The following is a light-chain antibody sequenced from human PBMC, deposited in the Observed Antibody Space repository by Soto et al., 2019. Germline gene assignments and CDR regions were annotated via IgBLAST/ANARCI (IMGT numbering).Light chain of an antibody. CDR1: QSIGNY. Sequence: DLQMTQSPSSLSASVGDSVTITCRASQSIGNYLSWYQQRPGRHPKLLIYRAASLHSGVPSRFSCGGSGTEFTLSISTLQPEDLASYYCQQSYAVAGTFGQGTKVEIK. CDR3: QQSYAVAGT. CDR2: RAA. J-gene: IGKJ1*01. V-gene: IGKV1-39*01.